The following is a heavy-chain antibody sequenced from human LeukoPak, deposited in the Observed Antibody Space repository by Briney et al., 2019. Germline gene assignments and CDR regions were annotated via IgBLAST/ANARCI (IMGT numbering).Heavy chain of an antibody. CDR2: IKQDGSEK. CDR1: GFTFSSYW. D-gene: IGHD3-3*01. V-gene: IGHV3-7*01. J-gene: IGHJ4*02. CDR3: ARFRYDFWSGRWHYFDY. Sequence: GGSLRLSCAASGFTFSSYWMSWVRQAPGKGLEWVANIKQDGSEKYYVDSVKGRFTISRDNAKNSLYLQMNSLRAEDTAVYYCARFRYDFWSGRWHYFDYWGQGTLVTVSS.